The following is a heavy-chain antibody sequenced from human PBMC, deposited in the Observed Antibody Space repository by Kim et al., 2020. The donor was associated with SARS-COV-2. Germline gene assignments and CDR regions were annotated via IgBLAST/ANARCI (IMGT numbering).Heavy chain of an antibody. Sequence: DSVKGRFTISRDNAKNSLYLQMNSLRAEDTAVYYCARDRWDYEAYYGMDVWGQGTTVTVSS. J-gene: IGHJ6*02. CDR3: ARDRWDYEAYYGMDV. V-gene: IGHV3-11*05. D-gene: IGHD3-22*01.